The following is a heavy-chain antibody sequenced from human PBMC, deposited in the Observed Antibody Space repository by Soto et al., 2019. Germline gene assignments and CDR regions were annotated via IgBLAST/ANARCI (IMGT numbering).Heavy chain of an antibody. CDR2: INHSGST. D-gene: IGHD6-13*01. CDR1: GGSFSGYY. V-gene: IGHV4-34*01. CDR3: ATHRLYIEQQLATPFFDY. J-gene: IGHJ4*02. Sequence: LSLTCAVYGGSFSGYYWSWIRQPPGKGLEWIGEINHSGSTNYNPSLKSRVTISVDTSKNQFSLKLSSVTAADTAVYYCATHRLYIEQQLATPFFDYWGQGTLVTVSS.